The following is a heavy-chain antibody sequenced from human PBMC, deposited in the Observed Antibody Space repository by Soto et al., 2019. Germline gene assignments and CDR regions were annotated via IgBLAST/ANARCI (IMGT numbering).Heavy chain of an antibody. Sequence: GGSLRLSCAASGFTFRNYAMTWVRQAPGKGLEWVSAISGSGGTYYAASVKGRFTISRDNSKNKLYLQLNSMRAADTAVYYCGKEEGDYDIWTGHSWWSNCFDYWGQGTLVTVSS. V-gene: IGHV3-23*01. CDR1: GFTFRNYA. CDR2: ISGSGGT. CDR3: GKEEGDYDIWTGHSWWSNCFDY. D-gene: IGHD3-9*01. J-gene: IGHJ4*02.